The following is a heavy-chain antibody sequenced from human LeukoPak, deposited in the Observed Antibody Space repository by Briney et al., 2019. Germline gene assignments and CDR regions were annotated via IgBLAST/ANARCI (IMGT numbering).Heavy chain of an antibody. V-gene: IGHV3-9*01. J-gene: IGHJ3*02. CDR3: AKAGYSYGPDAFDI. CDR2: ISWNSGSI. CDR1: GFTFDDYA. Sequence: GGSLRLSCAASGFTFDDYAMHWVRQAPGKGLEWVSGISWNSGSIGYADSVKGRFTISRDNAKNSLYLQMNSQRVEDTALYYCAKAGYSYGPDAFDIWGQGTMVTVSS. D-gene: IGHD5-18*01.